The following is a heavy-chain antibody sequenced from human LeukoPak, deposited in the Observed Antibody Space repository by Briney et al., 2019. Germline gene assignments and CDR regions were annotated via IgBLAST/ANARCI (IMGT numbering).Heavy chain of an antibody. CDR3: ARDPHRSKGGLGELWN. CDR2: IYSGGST. CDR1: GFTVSSNC. D-gene: IGHD3-10*01. Sequence: GGSLRLSCAASGFTVSSNCMSWVRQAPGKGLEWVSVIYSGGSTYYADSVKGRFTISRDNSKNTLYLQMNSLRAEDTAVYYCARDPHRSKGGLGELWNWGQGTLVTVSS. V-gene: IGHV3-53*01. J-gene: IGHJ4*02.